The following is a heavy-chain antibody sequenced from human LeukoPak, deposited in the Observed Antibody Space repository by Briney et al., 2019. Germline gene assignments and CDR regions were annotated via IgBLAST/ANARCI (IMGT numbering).Heavy chain of an antibody. D-gene: IGHD3-10*01. CDR2: ISSSSSYI. Sequence: GSLRLSCAASGFTFSSYSMNWVRQAPGKGLEWVSSISSSSSYIYYADSVKGRFTISRDNAKNSLYLQMNSLRAEGTAVYYCARQNYYGSGSHGYWGQGTLVTVSS. V-gene: IGHV3-21*01. CDR1: GFTFSSYS. J-gene: IGHJ4*02. CDR3: ARQNYYGSGSHGY.